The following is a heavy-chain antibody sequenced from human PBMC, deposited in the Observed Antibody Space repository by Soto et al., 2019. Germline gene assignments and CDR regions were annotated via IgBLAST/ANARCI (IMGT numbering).Heavy chain of an antibody. J-gene: IGHJ5*02. V-gene: IGHV1-46*02. D-gene: IGHD6-13*01. CDR2: IHPSGGGS. CDR1: GYTLNTYY. CDR3: ARPPIAAAGEDTNWFDP. Sequence: ASVKVSCKPSGYTLNTYYLHWVRQAPGQGLEWMGIIHPSGGGSTYAQKFLGRVTMTRDTSTSTAYMELSSLRSEDTAVYYCARPPIAAAGEDTNWFDPWGQGTLVTVSS.